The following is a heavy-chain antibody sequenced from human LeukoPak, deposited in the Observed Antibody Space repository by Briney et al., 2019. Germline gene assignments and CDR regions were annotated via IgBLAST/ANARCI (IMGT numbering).Heavy chain of an antibody. Sequence: GASLKISCKCSGYSFTSYWIGWVRPLPGKGLEWMGINSPGDSDTRYSPSFLGEVTFSVDLSTATAYLAWSSLKASDSAMYFCAKERPGSSGWYTHWGQGTLVTVSS. J-gene: IGHJ4*02. CDR3: AKERPGSSGWYTH. CDR1: GYSFTSYW. V-gene: IGHV5-51*01. CDR2: NSPGDSDT. D-gene: IGHD6-19*01.